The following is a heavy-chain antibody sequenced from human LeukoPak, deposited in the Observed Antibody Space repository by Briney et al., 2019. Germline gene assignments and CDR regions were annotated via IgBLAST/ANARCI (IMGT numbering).Heavy chain of an antibody. CDR1: GFTSSSYW. CDR3: ARHATGDPFDY. CDR2: IKQDGSEK. V-gene: IGHV3-7*01. Sequence: GGSLRLSCAASGFTSSSYWMSWVRQAPGKGLEWVANIKQDGSEKYYVDSVKGRFTISRDNAKNSLYLQMNSLRAEDTAVYYCARHATGDPFDYWGQGTLVTVSS. J-gene: IGHJ4*02.